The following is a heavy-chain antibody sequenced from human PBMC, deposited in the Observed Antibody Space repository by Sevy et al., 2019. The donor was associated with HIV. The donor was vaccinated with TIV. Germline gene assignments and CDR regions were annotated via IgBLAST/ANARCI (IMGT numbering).Heavy chain of an antibody. D-gene: IGHD3-22*01. CDR2: ISSSGSTI. V-gene: IGHV3-11*01. CDR3: ASKVDYDSSGSPGY. CDR1: GFTFSDYY. J-gene: IGHJ4*02. Sequence: GGSLRLSCAASGFTFSDYYMSWIRQAPGKGLEWVSYISSSGSTIYYADSVKGRFTISRDNAKNSLYLQMNSLRAEDTAMYYCASKVDYDSSGSPGYWGQGTLVTVSS.